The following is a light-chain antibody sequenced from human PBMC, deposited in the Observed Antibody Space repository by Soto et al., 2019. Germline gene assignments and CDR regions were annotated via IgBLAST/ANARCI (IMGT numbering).Light chain of an antibody. CDR3: QQCASSGT. CDR2: GAR. V-gene: IGKV3-20*01. Sequence: SAGKGDPLGRRASQSVTIGYLAWFQQKPGQAPRLLIYGARTRATGVPDRFSASGSGTDFSRLLSWLEPEAFAAYYCQQCASSGTVGEGTKVDIK. CDR1: QSVTIGY. J-gene: IGKJ4*02.